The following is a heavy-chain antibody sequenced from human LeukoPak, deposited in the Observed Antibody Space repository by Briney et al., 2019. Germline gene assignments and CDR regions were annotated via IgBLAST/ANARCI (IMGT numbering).Heavy chain of an antibody. CDR1: GYTFTGYY. V-gene: IGHV1-2*02. CDR3: AKPHYDFWSGYYEGSTNYFDY. D-gene: IGHD3-3*01. J-gene: IGHJ4*02. CDR2: INPNSGGT. Sequence: GASVKVSCKASGYTFTGYYMHWVRQAPGQGLEWMGWINPNSGGTKYAQKFQGRVTMTRDTSISTAYMELSRLRSDDTAVYYCAKPHYDFWSGYYEGSTNYFDYWGQGTLVTVSS.